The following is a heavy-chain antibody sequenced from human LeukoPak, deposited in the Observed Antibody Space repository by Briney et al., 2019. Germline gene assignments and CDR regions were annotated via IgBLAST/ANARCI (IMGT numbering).Heavy chain of an antibody. CDR1: GYTFTSYG. J-gene: IGHJ4*02. CDR2: ISTYNGNT. Sequence: ASVKVSCKASGYTFTSYGISWVRQAPRQGLEWMGWISTYNGNTNYAQKLQGRVTMTTDTSASTAYMELRSLRSDDTAVYYCARSGVKIAARPFDYWGQGTLVTVSS. CDR3: ARSGVKIAARPFDY. D-gene: IGHD6-6*01. V-gene: IGHV1-18*01.